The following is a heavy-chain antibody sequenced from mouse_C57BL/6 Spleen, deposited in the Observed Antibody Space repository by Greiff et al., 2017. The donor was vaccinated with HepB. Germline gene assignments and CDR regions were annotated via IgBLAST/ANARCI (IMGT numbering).Heavy chain of an antibody. CDR3: ARGKLGRGGYYFDY. Sequence: QVQLQQSGAELVRPGASVKLSCKASGYTFTDYYINWVKQRPGQGLEWIARIYPGSGNTYYNEKFKGKATLTAEKSSSTAYMQLSSLTSEDSAVYFSARGKLGRGGYYFDYWGQGTTLTVSS. CDR1: GYTFTDYY. CDR2: IYPGSGNT. V-gene: IGHV1-76*01. D-gene: IGHD4-1*01. J-gene: IGHJ2*01.